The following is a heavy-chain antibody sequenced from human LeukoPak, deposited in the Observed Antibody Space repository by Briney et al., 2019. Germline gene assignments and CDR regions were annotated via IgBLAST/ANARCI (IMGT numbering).Heavy chain of an antibody. V-gene: IGHV3-64*04. CDR2: ISSNGGST. J-gene: IGHJ4*02. CDR3: ARHGVLRYIDY. CDR1: GFTFSSYA. Sequence: GRSLRLSCSASGFTFSSYALHWVRQARGRGLEYVAAISSNGGSTYYADSVKGRFTISRDSSQNTLYLQMNSLRAEDTAVYYCARHGVLRYIDYWGQGTLVTVSS. D-gene: IGHD3-9*01.